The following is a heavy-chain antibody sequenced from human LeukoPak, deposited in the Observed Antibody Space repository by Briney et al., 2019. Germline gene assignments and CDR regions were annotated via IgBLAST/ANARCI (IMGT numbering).Heavy chain of an antibody. CDR3: AKDDYRYVDY. CDR1: RFTFSSYG. D-gene: IGHD3-16*02. V-gene: IGHV3-30*02. J-gene: IGHJ4*02. CDR2: IGNDENNK. Sequence: PGGSLRLSCAASRFTFSSYGIHWVRQAPGKGLEWVAFIGNDENNKKFGDPVKGRFTISRDNSKSTVYLQMNSLRVEDTAVYYCAKDDYRYVDYWGQGTLVIVSS.